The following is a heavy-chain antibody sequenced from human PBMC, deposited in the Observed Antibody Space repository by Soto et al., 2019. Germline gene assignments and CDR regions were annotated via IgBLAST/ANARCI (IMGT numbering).Heavy chain of an antibody. V-gene: IGHV3-23*01. CDR1: GFTFSSYA. Sequence: GGSLRLSCAASGFTFSSYAMSWVRQAPGKGLEWVSAISGSGGSTYYADSVKGRFTISRDNSKNTLYLQMSSLRAEDTAVYYCVKPVTYYYDSSGYYYPGFDYWGQGTLVTVSS. CDR2: ISGSGGST. J-gene: IGHJ4*02. CDR3: VKPVTYYYDSSGYYYPGFDY. D-gene: IGHD3-22*01.